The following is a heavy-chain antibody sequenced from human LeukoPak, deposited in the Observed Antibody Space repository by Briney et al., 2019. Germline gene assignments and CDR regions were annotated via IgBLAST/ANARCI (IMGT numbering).Heavy chain of an antibody. D-gene: IGHD3-9*01. CDR1: GFIFSNYA. CDR3: AKWGDYDVLTGYYVSDF. J-gene: IGHJ4*02. Sequence: GGSLRLSCAASGFIFSNYAMYWVRQAPGKGLEWVSATSGRSDNTYYADSVKGRFTLSRDGSKNTLYLQMNSLRADDTAVYYCAKWGDYDVLTGYYVSDFWGQGGLVTVSS. V-gene: IGHV3-23*01. CDR2: TSGRSDNT.